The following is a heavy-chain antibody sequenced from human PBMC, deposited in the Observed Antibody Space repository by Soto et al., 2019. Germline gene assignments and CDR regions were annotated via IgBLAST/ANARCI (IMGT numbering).Heavy chain of an antibody. V-gene: IGHV1-69*13. D-gene: IGHD4-4*01. CDR3: ATIIEARLQWRLNQNKYYYGMDV. J-gene: IGHJ6*02. CDR2: IIPIFGTA. CDR1: GGTFSSYA. Sequence: GASVKVSCKASGGTFSSYAISWVRQAPGQGLEWMGGIIPIFGTANYAQKFQGRVTITADESTSTAYMELSSLRSEDTAVYYCATIIEARLQWRLNQNKYYYGMDVWGQGTTVTVSS.